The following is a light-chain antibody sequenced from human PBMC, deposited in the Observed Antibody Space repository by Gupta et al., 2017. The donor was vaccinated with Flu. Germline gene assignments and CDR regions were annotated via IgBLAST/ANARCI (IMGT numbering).Light chain of an antibody. CDR2: SAS. V-gene: IGKV3-20*01. Sequence: EIVLTQSPGTLSLSPGERATLSCRASQSVSSVSSTFLAWYQLKPGQAPRLLIYSASRRAADIPDRFSGSGSGTDFTLTISRLEPEDFAVYYCQQYRSSPRTFGQGTKVEI. J-gene: IGKJ1*01. CDR1: QSVSSVSSTF. CDR3: QQYRSSPRT.